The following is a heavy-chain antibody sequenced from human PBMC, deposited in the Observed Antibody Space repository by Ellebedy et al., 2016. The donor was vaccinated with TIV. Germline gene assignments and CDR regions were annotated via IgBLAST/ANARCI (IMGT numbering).Heavy chain of an antibody. CDR3: ARFRAIDI. Sequence: GESLKISCAGFGFTFSSYWMTWVRQAPGKGLEWVANIKQDGSEKNYVDSVKGRFTISRDNAKNSLFLQMNRLRAEDTAVYYCARFRAIDIWGQGTMVTVSS. CDR1: GFTFSSYW. J-gene: IGHJ3*02. V-gene: IGHV3-7*01. CDR2: IKQDGSEK.